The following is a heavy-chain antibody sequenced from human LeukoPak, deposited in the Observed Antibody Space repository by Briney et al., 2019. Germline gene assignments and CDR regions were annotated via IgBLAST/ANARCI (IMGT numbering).Heavy chain of an antibody. CDR2: INHSGST. CDR1: GGSFSGYY. CDR3: ARHVRYYVLRDAFDI. V-gene: IGHV4-34*01. Sequence: PSETLSLTCAVYGGSFSGYYWSWIRQPPGKGLEWIGEINHSGSTNYNPSLKSRVTISVDTSKNQFSLKLSSVTAADTAVYYCARHVRYYVLRDAFDIWGQGTMVTVSS. D-gene: IGHD3-22*01. J-gene: IGHJ3*02.